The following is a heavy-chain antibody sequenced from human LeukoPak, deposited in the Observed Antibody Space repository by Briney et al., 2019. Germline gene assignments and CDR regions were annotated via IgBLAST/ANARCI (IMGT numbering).Heavy chain of an antibody. CDR3: ASGLSLDGSSGWPTHYY. Sequence: GASVKVSCKASGYSFSGFYMHWVRQAPGQGLEWMGWINANSGGTHYAQKFQGRVTMTRDTSISTAYMELSRLRSDDTAVYYCASGLSLDGSSGWPTHYYWGQGTLVTVSS. J-gene: IGHJ4*02. D-gene: IGHD6-19*01. V-gene: IGHV1-2*02. CDR1: GYSFSGFY. CDR2: INANSGGT.